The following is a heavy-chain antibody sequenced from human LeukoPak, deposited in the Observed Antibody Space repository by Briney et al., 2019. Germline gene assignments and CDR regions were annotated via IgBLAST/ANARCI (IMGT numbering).Heavy chain of an antibody. D-gene: IGHD6-19*01. CDR1: GYTFTGYY. Sequence: GASVKVSCKASGYTFTGYYMHWVRQAPGQGLEWMGWINPNSGGTNYAQKFQGRVTMTRDTSISTSYMELSRLRSADTAVYYCASEIQKGSSGWYYFDYWGQGTLVTVSS. V-gene: IGHV1-2*02. CDR2: INPNSGGT. J-gene: IGHJ4*02. CDR3: ASEIQKGSSGWYYFDY.